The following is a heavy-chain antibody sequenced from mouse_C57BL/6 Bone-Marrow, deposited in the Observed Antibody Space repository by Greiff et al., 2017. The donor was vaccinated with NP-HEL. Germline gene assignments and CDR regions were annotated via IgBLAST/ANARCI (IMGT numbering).Heavy chain of an antibody. CDR3: ARGMDYDGAY. J-gene: IGHJ3*01. CDR2: ISDGGSYT. CDR1: GFTFSSYA. Sequence: EVKVVESGGGLVKPGGSLKLSCAASGFTFSSYAMSWVRQTPEKRLEWVATISDGGSYTYYPDNVKGRFTISRDNAKNNLYLQMSHLKSEDTAMYYCARGMDYDGAYWGQGTLVTVSA. D-gene: IGHD2-4*01. V-gene: IGHV5-4*03.